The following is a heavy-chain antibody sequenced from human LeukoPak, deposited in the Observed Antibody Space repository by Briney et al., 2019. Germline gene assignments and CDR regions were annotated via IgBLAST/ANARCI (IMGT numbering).Heavy chain of an antibody. CDR3: ATDTGDRWLQLAY. CDR1: GYTFNSYF. Sequence: ASVKVSCKASGYTFNSYFIHWVRQAPGQGLEWMGLLKPSAPSTSFASKFQGRVTMTRDTSTSTVYMELHSLTSEDTAVYYCATDTGDRWLQLAYWGQGTLVTVSS. CDR2: LKPSAPST. D-gene: IGHD5-24*01. V-gene: IGHV1-46*02. J-gene: IGHJ4*02.